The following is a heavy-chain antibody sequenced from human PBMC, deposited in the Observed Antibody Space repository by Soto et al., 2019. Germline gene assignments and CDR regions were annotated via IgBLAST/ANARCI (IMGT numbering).Heavy chain of an antibody. Sequence: QAQLQQWGAGLLKPSETLSLTCAVSDGSFSGNYWSWIRQPPGKGLEWIGEINHVGNTNYNPSLKSRVTISVDPSKKQFSLNLSSVTAADTAVYYCASGIRGVGAAGAVAWFDPWGQGTLVTVSS. V-gene: IGHV4-34*01. CDR1: DGSFSGNY. CDR3: ASGIRGVGAAGAVAWFDP. D-gene: IGHD6-13*01. J-gene: IGHJ5*02. CDR2: INHVGNT.